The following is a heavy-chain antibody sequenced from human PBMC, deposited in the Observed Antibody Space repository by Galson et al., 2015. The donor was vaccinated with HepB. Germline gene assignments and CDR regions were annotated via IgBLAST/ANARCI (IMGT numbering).Heavy chain of an antibody. D-gene: IGHD3-16*01. CDR1: GGSIKSHY. CDR3: ASDFMIMFGGIAVKSEGFQT. J-gene: IGHJ5*02. Sequence: ETLSLTCSVSGGSIKSHYWSWIRQAPGKGLEWVGYISDRGNTNYNPSLKSRLTISVDTSKNRVSLTLSSVTAADTAVYFCASDFMIMFGGIAVKSEGFQTWGQGTLVTVSS. V-gene: IGHV4-59*11. CDR2: ISDRGNT.